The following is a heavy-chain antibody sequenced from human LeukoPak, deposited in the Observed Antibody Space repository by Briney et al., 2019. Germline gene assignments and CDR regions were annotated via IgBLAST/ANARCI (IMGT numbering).Heavy chain of an antibody. CDR3: ARAAGYCSGGSCYGRYYFDY. Sequence: GGSLRLSCAASGFTFSSYSMNWVRQAPGKGLEWVSSISSSSSYIYYADSVKGRFTISRDNAKNSLYLQMNSLRAEDTAVYYCARAAGYCSGGSCYGRYYFDYWGQGTLVTVSS. V-gene: IGHV3-21*01. J-gene: IGHJ4*02. CDR2: ISSSSSYI. CDR1: GFTFSSYS. D-gene: IGHD2-15*01.